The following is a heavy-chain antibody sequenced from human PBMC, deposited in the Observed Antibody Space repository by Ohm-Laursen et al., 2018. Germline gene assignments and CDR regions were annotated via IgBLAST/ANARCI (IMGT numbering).Heavy chain of an antibody. D-gene: IGHD1-26*01. CDR2: IIPFSGTS. V-gene: IGHV1-69*06. CDR3: ARIVGASESY. Sequence: ASVKVSCKASRDTFSSYAISWVRQAPGQGLEWMGGIIPFSGTSNYAQKFQGRVTITADKSTNTAYMELSSLRSEDTAVYYCARIVGASESYWGQGSLVTVSS. CDR1: RDTFSSYA. J-gene: IGHJ4*02.